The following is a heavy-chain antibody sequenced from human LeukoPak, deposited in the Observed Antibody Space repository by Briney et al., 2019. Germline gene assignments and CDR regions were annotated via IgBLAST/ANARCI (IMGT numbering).Heavy chain of an antibody. CDR1: GGSISSGGYY. CDR3: ARGGVAAIVWFDP. J-gene: IGHJ5*02. Sequence: SETLSLTCTVSGGSISSGGYYWSWIRQPPGKGLEWIGEINHSGSTNYNPSLKSRVTISVDTSKNQFSLKLSSVTAADTAVYYCARGGVAAIVWFDPWGQGTLVTVSS. V-gene: IGHV4-39*07. D-gene: IGHD2-15*01. CDR2: INHSGST.